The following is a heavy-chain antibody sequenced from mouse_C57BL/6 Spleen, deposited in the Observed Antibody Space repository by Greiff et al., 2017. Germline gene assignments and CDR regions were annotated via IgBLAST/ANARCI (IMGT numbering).Heavy chain of an antibody. J-gene: IGHJ4*01. CDR1: GYAFSSYW. CDR3: ARWGPPKMDY. D-gene: IGHD3-3*01. CDR2: IYPGDGDT. Sequence: VKLQESGAELVKPGASVKISCKASGYAFSSYWMNWVKQRPGKGLEWIGQIYPGDGDTNYNGKFKGKATLTADKSSSTAYMQLSSLTSEDSAVYFCARWGPPKMDYWGQGTSVTVSS. V-gene: IGHV1-80*01.